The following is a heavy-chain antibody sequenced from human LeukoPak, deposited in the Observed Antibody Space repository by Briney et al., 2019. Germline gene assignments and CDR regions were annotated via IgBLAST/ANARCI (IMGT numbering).Heavy chain of an antibody. CDR1: GFILRDYA. J-gene: IGHJ4*02. V-gene: IGHV3-23*01. Sequence: PGGPLRLSCEASGFILRDYAMSWVRKPPAGGLEWAPSLRGDGETFYTDSVKGRFTLSRDHSRNTVYLQLSNLRVEDTAVYYCAKASWVSSADAVLWGQGTLVTVS. CDR3: AKASWVSSADAVL. CDR2: LRGDGET. D-gene: IGHD3-16*01.